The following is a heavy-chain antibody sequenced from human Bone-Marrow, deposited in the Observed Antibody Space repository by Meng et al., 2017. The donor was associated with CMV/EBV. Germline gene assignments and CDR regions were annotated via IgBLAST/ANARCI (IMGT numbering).Heavy chain of an antibody. CDR3: AGQGTSSFFDY. J-gene: IGHJ4*02. CDR2: INSDGSST. D-gene: IGHD2-2*01. CDR1: GFTFSSYW. V-gene: IGHV3-74*01. Sequence: GGSLRLSCAASGFTFSSYWMHWVRQAPGKGLVWVSRINSDGSSTSYADSVKGRFTISRDNAKNTLYLQMNSLRAEDTAVYYCAGQGTSSFFDYWGQGTLVTVSS.